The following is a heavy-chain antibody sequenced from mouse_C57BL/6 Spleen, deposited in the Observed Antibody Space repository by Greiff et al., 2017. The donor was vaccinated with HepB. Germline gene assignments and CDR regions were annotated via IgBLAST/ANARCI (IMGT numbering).Heavy chain of an antibody. D-gene: IGHD2-1*01. J-gene: IGHJ4*01. CDR1: GYTFTDYD. Sequence: VQLVESGAELVRPGASVTLSCKASGYTFTDYDMHWVKQTPVHGLEWIGAIDPETGGTSYNQKFKGKAILTADKSSSTAYMELRSLTSEDSAVYYCTRSLYGTGAMDYWGQGTSVTVSS. CDR3: TRSLYGTGAMDY. CDR2: IDPETGGT. V-gene: IGHV1-15*01.